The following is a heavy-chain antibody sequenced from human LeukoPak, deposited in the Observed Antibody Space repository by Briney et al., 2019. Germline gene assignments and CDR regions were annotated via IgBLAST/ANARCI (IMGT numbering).Heavy chain of an antibody. D-gene: IGHD3-10*01. Sequence: GGSLRLSCAASGFTFSSSWMRWVRQAPGKGLEWVGHVKIKTEGGSADYSAPVKGRFTISRDDSKNTLYLQMNRLTTEDAAVYYCARDHGLGFWDYYAKAFDIWGRGTMVTVSS. CDR2: VKIKTEGGSA. CDR3: ARDHGLGFWDYYAKAFDI. V-gene: IGHV3-15*01. CDR1: GFTFSSSW. J-gene: IGHJ3*02.